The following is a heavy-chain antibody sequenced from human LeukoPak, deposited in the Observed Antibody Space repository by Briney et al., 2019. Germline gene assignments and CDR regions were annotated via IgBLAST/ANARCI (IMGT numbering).Heavy chain of an antibody. CDR1: GFTFSDTG. V-gene: IGHV3-30*18. Sequence: GRSLTLSCAASGFTFSDTGMHWVRQAPGKGLEWVAIISHDGRNKHHADSVKGRFTISRDNPRYTVYLQMNSLRAEDTAVYYCAKAGYGGSSTTNYGDYWGQGILVTVSS. CDR2: ISHDGRNK. CDR3: AKAGYGGSSTTNYGDY. J-gene: IGHJ4*02. D-gene: IGHD4-23*01.